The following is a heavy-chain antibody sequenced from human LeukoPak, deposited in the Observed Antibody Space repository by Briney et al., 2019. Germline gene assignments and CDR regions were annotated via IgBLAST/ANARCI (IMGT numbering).Heavy chain of an antibody. D-gene: IGHD6-13*01. V-gene: IGHV1-2*02. J-gene: IGHJ4*02. Sequence: ASVKVSCMASGYTFTGYYMHWVRQAPGQGLEWMGWINPNSGGTNYAQKVQGRVTMTRDTSISTAYMELSRLRSDDTAVYYCARERGDSSSWYSMDWYGVYSYYFDYWGQGTLVTVSS. CDR2: INPNSGGT. CDR3: ARERGDSSSWYSMDWYGVYSYYFDY. CDR1: GYTFTGYY.